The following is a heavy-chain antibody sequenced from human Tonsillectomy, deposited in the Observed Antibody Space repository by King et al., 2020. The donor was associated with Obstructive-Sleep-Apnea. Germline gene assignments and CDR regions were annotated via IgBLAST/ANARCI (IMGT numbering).Heavy chain of an antibody. CDR2: ISYDGSNK. D-gene: IGHD3-22*01. J-gene: IGHJ4*02. Sequence: VQLVESGGGVVQPGRSLRLSCAASGFTFSSYGMHWVRQAPGKGLEWVAVISYDGSNKYYADSVKGRFTISRDNSKNTLYLQMNSLRAEDTAVYYCAKDRPGDYDSSGLSLDYWGQGTLVTVSS. CDR3: AKDRPGDYDSSGLSLDY. CDR1: GFTFSSYG. V-gene: IGHV3-30*18.